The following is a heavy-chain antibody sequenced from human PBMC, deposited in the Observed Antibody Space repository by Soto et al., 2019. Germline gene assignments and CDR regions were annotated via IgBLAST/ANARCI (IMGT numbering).Heavy chain of an antibody. J-gene: IGHJ6*02. Sequence: ASVKVSCKASGYTFTSYDINWVRQAAGQGLKRMGWMNPNSGNTGYAQKFQGRVTMTRNTSISTAYMELSSLRSEDTAVYYCASVSHYVFWSGYYTGIGYYYYGMDVWGQGTTVTVSS. D-gene: IGHD3-3*01. CDR3: ASVSHYVFWSGYYTGIGYYYYGMDV. V-gene: IGHV1-8*01. CDR1: GYTFTSYD. CDR2: MNPNSGNT.